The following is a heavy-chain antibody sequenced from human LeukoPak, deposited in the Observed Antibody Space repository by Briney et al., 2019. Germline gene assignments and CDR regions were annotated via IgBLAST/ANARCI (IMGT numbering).Heavy chain of an antibody. CDR3: ARRDLREGAFDY. V-gene: IGHV4-34*01. CDR2: INHSGST. Sequence: SETLSLTCAVYGGSFSGYYWSWIRQPPGKGLEWIGEINHSGSTYYNPSLKSRVTISVDTSKNQFSLKLTSVTAADTAVYYCARRDLREGAFDYWGQGTLVTVSS. CDR1: GGSFSGYY. J-gene: IGHJ4*02. D-gene: IGHD5-12*01.